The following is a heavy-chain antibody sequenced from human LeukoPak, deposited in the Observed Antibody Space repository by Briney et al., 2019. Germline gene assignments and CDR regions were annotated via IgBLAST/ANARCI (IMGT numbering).Heavy chain of an antibody. CDR1: GYTFSSHY. V-gene: IGHV1-46*01. Sequence: ASVKVSCKASGYTFSSHYIHWVRQAPGQGLKWRGIISPSGGRTNYAQNFQGRVTMTRDMSTSTVYMELSSLRSEDTAIYYCARDNSVGDNAWWFDPWGQGTLVTVSS. CDR2: ISPSGGRT. CDR3: ARDNSVGDNAWWFDP. J-gene: IGHJ5*02. D-gene: IGHD1-26*01.